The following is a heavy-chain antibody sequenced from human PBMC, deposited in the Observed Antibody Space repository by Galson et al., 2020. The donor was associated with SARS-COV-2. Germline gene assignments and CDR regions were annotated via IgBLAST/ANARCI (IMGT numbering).Heavy chain of an antibody. CDR2: KLHIFGTA. V-gene: IGHV1-69*13. Sequence: SSVPVSCKASGGTFSSYAISWVRQAPGQGLEWMGGKLHIFGTANYAQKFQGRVTITADESTSTAYMELSSLRSEDTVVYYCARDGGMAIIGYCYFDLGGRGTLVTVSS. CDR1: GGTFSSYA. J-gene: IGHJ2*01. CDR3: ARDGGMAIIGYCYFDL. D-gene: IGHD1-20*01.